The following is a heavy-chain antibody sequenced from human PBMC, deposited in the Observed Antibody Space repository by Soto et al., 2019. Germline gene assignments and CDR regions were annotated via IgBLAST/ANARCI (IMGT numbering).Heavy chain of an antibody. D-gene: IGHD6-19*01. Sequence: LQLQESGSRLVKPSQTLSLTCAVSGDSISGSHYSWSWIRQPPGKGLEWIGYIHSGGTHYSPSLRSRVSISIDGSKNQFSLRLTSVTAADTAVYYCSTSSSGWPNWFDPWVQGTLVTVSS. CDR3: STSSSGWPNWFDP. V-gene: IGHV4-30-2*01. CDR1: GDSISGSHYS. J-gene: IGHJ5*02. CDR2: IHSGGT.